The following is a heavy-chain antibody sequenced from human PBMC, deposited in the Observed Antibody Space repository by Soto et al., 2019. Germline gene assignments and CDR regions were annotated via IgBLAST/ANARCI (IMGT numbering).Heavy chain of an antibody. CDR3: ARSARNEVVPAAMGIDY. J-gene: IGHJ4*02. D-gene: IGHD2-2*01. CDR2: INHSGST. CDR1: GGSFSCYY. V-gene: IGHV4-34*01. Sequence: SETLSLTCVVYGGSFSCYYWSWIRQPPGKGLEWIGEINHSGSTNYNPSLKSRVTISVDTSKNQFSLKLSSVTAADTAVYYCARSARNEVVPAAMGIDYWGQGTLVTVSS.